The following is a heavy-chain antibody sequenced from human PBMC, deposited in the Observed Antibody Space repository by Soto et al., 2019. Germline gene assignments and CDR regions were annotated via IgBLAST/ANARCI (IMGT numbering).Heavy chain of an antibody. D-gene: IGHD1-26*01. Sequence: EVQLVESGGGLVQPGGSLKLSCAASGFTFSDSAMHWVRQASGKGLEWVGRVARKAKSYATTYGASVKGRFTISRDDSKNTAYLEMNSLKTEGTAVYYCTKYSGSSSTPAALGQGTLVTVSS. CDR1: GFTFSDSA. J-gene: IGHJ5*02. CDR3: TKYSGSSSTPAA. CDR2: VARKAKSYAT. V-gene: IGHV3-73*02.